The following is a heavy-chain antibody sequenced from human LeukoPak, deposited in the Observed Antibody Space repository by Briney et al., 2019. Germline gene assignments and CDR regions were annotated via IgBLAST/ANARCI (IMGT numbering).Heavy chain of an antibody. CDR2: INPNSGGT. CDR3: ARGRRADFGVVIMFVY. J-gene: IGHJ4*02. D-gene: IGHD3-3*01. Sequence: ASVKVSCKASGYTFTGYYMHWVRQDPGQGLEWMGWINPNSGGTNYAQKFQGRVTMTRDTSISTAYMELSRLRSDDTAVYYCARGRRADFGVVIMFVYWGQGTLVTVSS. V-gene: IGHV1-2*02. CDR1: GYTFTGYY.